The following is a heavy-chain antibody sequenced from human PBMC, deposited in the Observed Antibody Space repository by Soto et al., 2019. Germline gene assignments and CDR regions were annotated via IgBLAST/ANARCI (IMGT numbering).Heavy chain of an antibody. V-gene: IGHV3-11*06. CDR3: VRGGGGGQFDY. CDR1: GFTFSDFY. CDR2: ISINSNHK. D-gene: IGHD2-21*01. Sequence: GGSLRVSCAASGFTFSDFYMTWVRQAPGTGLEWLSYISINSNHKEYGDSVKSRHSISRDNAKNSLYLQMNTLRADATAVYYCVRGGGGGQFDYWGQGTLVTVSS. J-gene: IGHJ4*02.